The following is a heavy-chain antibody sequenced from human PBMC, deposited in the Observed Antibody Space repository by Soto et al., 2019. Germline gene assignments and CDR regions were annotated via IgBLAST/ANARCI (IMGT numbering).Heavy chain of an antibody. D-gene: IGHD3-16*01. CDR3: ARADPDASVGY. V-gene: IGHV4-59*11. CDR1: GGSMSSHY. CDR2: ISYSGST. Sequence: SETLSLTCTVSGGSMSSHYWTWLRQPPGKGLEWIVYISYSGSTYYNPSLKSRVTISADTSRNQFSLKLSSVIAADTAVYYCARADPDASVGYWGQGTLVTVSS. J-gene: IGHJ4*02.